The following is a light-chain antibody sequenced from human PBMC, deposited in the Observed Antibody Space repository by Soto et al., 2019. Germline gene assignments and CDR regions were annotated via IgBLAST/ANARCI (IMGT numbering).Light chain of an antibody. Sequence: DIQMTQSPSSLSASVGDRVTITCRASQSIGNYLSWYQQTPGKAPKLLIHAASNLQSGVPSRFSGSGSGTDLTLTISILQPEDFATYYCQQSHTFPRTFGQGTKVEI. V-gene: IGKV1-39*01. CDR1: QSIGNY. J-gene: IGKJ1*01. CDR3: QQSHTFPRT. CDR2: AAS.